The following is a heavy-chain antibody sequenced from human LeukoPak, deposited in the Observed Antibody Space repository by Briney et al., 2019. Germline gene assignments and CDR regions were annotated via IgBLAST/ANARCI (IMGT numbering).Heavy chain of an antibody. CDR1: GFALSNHW. D-gene: IGHD3-16*01. Sequence: PGGSLRLSCTASGFALSNHWMNWVRQAPGKGLEWVASINHNGNVNYYVDSVKGRFTISRDNAKNSLYLQMSNLRAEDTAVYFCARGGGLDVWGQGATVTVSS. CDR2: INHNGNVN. J-gene: IGHJ6*02. V-gene: IGHV3-7*03. CDR3: ARGGGLDV.